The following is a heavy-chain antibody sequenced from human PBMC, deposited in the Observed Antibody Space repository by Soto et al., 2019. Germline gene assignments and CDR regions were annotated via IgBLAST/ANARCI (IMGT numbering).Heavy chain of an antibody. CDR2: ITTTSRYI. CDR3: VSSGTAPMLRHNWCDR. CDR1: GYSITPYA. Sequence: AVSGYSITPYAMYHVKKNPGKGLEWVSSITTTSRYIYYADSVRGRFTISRDNAKNSLFLQMDSLRAADTAVYYCVSSGTAPMLRHNWCDRWGQGTLVTVSS. J-gene: IGHJ5*02. V-gene: IGHV3-21*01. D-gene: IGHD1-1*01.